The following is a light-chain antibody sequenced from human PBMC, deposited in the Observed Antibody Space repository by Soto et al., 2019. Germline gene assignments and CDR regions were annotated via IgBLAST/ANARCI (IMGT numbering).Light chain of an antibody. CDR1: QSISTW. CDR2: AAS. CDR3: QQYNDYIT. V-gene: IGKV1-5*01. Sequence: DTQMTQSPSTLSASIGDRVTITCRASQSISTWLAWYQQKPGKAPKLLIYAASTLENGVPTRFSGTGSETEFTLTVSSLQPDDSATYYCQQYNDYITFGQGT. J-gene: IGKJ5*01.